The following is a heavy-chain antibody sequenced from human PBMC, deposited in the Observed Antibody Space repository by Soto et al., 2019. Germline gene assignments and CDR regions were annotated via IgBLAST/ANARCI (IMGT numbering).Heavy chain of an antibody. CDR3: AASGYSYGRYYYGMDV. J-gene: IGHJ6*02. CDR2: IYPGDSDT. CDR1: GYSFTSYW. Sequence: GESLKISCKGSGYSFTSYWIGWVRQMPGKGLEWMGIIYPGDSDTRYSPSFQGQVTITADESTSTAYMELSSLRSEDTAVYYCAASGYSYGRYYYGMDVWGQGTTVTVSS. V-gene: IGHV5-51*01. D-gene: IGHD5-18*01.